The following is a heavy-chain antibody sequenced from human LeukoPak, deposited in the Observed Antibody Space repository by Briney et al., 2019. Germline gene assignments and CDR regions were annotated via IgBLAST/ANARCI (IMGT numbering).Heavy chain of an antibody. V-gene: IGHV4-38-2*02. D-gene: IGHD6-19*01. CDR2: IYHSGST. CDR3: ARDGSSGWYVY. J-gene: IGHJ4*02. CDR1: GYSISSGYY. Sequence: PSETLSLTCTVSGYSISSGYYWGWIRQPPGKGLEWIGSIYHSGSTYYNPSLKSRVTISVDTSKNQFSLKLSSVTAADTAVYYCARDGSSGWYVYWGQGTLVTVSS.